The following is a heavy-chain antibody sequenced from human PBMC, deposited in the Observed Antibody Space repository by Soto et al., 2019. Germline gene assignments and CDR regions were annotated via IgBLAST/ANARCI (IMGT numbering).Heavy chain of an antibody. CDR1: GFSLTTSGVG. Sequence: GPTLVNPTQTLTLTCTFSGFSLTTSGVGVGWIRQPPGKALEWLALIYWDDDKRYSPSLESRLTITKDTSKNQVVLTMANMDPVDTATYYCVHSLLPNLLAPCGQGTLVPVSS. CDR2: IYWDDDK. V-gene: IGHV2-5*02. J-gene: IGHJ5*02. CDR3: VHSLLPNLLAP. D-gene: IGHD2-15*01.